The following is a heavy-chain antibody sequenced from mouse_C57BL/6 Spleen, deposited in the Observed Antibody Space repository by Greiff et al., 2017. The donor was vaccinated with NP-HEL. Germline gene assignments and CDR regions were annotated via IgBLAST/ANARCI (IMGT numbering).Heavy chain of an antibody. CDR3: ARSYDGYYLAWFAY. CDR1: GYSFTGYF. J-gene: IGHJ3*01. CDR2: INPYNGDT. D-gene: IGHD2-3*01. V-gene: IGHV1-20*01. Sequence: VQLQQSGPELVKPGDSVKISCKASGYSFTGYFMNWVMQSHGKSLEWIGRINPYNGDTFYNQKFKGKATLTVDKSSSTAHMELRSLTSEDSAVYYCARSYDGYYLAWFAYWGQGTLVTVSA.